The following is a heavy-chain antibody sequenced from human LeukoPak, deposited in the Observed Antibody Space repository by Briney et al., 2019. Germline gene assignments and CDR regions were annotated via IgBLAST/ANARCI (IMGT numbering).Heavy chain of an antibody. CDR1: GFTFSSYA. V-gene: IGHV3-23*01. Sequence: GGSLRLSCVASGFTFSSYAMSWVRQAPGKGLEWVSVICGSGGSTYYADSMKGRFTISRDNSKSSLYLQMNSLRADDTAVYYCAKKYSGSSYFDYWGHGTLVTVSS. CDR2: ICGSGGST. J-gene: IGHJ4*01. D-gene: IGHD1-26*01. CDR3: AKKYSGSSYFDY.